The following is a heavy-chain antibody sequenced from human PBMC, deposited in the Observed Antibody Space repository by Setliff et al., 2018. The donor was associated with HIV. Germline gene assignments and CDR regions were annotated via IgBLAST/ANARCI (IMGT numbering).Heavy chain of an antibody. Sequence: GGSLRLSCAASGFTFDDYGMSWVRQAPGKGLEWVSGINWNGGSTRYADSVKGRFTISRDNSKNTMYLQMNSLRAEDTAVYYCARDRASSGYYARFDHWGQGTLVTVSS. CDR1: GFTFDDYG. CDR3: ARDRASSGYYARFDH. J-gene: IGHJ4*02. V-gene: IGHV3-20*04. CDR2: INWNGGST. D-gene: IGHD3-22*01.